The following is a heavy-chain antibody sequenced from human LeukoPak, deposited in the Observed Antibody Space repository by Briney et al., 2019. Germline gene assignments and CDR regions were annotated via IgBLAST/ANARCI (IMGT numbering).Heavy chain of an antibody. CDR1: GFTFDDYG. Sequence: GGSLRLSCTASGFTFDDYGMSWVRQAPGKGLEWVSGINWNGGSTGYADSVKGRFTISRDNSKNTLYLQMNRLRPEDTAVYYCADEGDGYNSLFDYWGQGTLVTVSS. V-gene: IGHV3-20*04. CDR2: INWNGGST. D-gene: IGHD5-24*01. J-gene: IGHJ4*02. CDR3: ADEGDGYNSLFDY.